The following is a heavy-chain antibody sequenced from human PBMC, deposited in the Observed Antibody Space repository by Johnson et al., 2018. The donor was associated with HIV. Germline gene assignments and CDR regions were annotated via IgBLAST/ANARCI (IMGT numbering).Heavy chain of an antibody. Sequence: QVQLVESGGGVVRPGGSLRLSCAASGFTFSSYAMHWVRQAPGKGLEWVAVISYEGSNKYYADSVKGRFIIPRDNSKNTLFPEMNSRRAEDTAVYYCARVLADGWFSYDVFDVWGQGTLVIVSS. CDR2: ISYEGSNK. CDR3: ARVLADGWFSYDVFDV. V-gene: IGHV3-30*14. J-gene: IGHJ3*01. D-gene: IGHD6-19*01. CDR1: GFTFSSYA.